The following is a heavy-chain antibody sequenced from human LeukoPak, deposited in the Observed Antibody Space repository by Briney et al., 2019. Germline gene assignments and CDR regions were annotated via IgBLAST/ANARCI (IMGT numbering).Heavy chain of an antibody. J-gene: IGHJ4*02. CDR2: ISSSSSYI. D-gene: IGHD3-10*01. CDR1: GITFSSYS. CDR3: ARAGLLWFGESPPTDY. V-gene: IGHV3-21*01. Sequence: GGSLRLSCAASGITFSSYSMNRVRQAPGKGLEWVSSISSSSSYIYYADSVKGRFTISRDNAKNSLYLQMNSLRAEDTAVYYCARAGLLWFGESPPTDYWGQGTLVTVSS.